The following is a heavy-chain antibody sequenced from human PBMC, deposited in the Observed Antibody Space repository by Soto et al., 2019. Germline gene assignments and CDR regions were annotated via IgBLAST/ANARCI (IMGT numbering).Heavy chain of an antibody. J-gene: IGHJ5*02. CDR1: GGSITTSSYY. Sequence: SETLSLTCTVSGGSITTSSYYWSWIRQHPGKGLEWIGYIYYSGSTYYNPSLKSRVTISVDTSKNQFSLKLSSVTAADTAVYYCARFYYYDSSGYYPDNWFDPWGQGTLVTVSS. D-gene: IGHD3-22*01. CDR2: IYYSGST. CDR3: ARFYYYDSSGYYPDNWFDP. V-gene: IGHV4-31*03.